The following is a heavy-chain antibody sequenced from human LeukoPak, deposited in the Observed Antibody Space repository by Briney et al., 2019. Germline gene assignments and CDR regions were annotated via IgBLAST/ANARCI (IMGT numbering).Heavy chain of an antibody. Sequence: SVKVSCKAPGGIFSSYAISWVRQAPGQGLEWMGRIIPILGIANYAQKFQGRVTITADKSTSTAYMDLSSLRSEDTAVYYCARDLPPYYFDYWGQGTLVTVSS. CDR2: IIPILGIA. J-gene: IGHJ4*02. CDR3: ARDLPPYYFDY. CDR1: GGIFSSYA. V-gene: IGHV1-69*04.